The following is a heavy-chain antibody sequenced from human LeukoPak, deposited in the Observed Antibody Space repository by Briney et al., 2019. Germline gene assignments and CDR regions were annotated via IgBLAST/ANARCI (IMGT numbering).Heavy chain of an antibody. CDR1: GFTVSSNY. J-gene: IGHJ4*02. CDR2: IYSSGNT. CDR3: ARDSFKDSSGRTGDY. D-gene: IGHD6-19*01. Sequence: GGSLRLSCAASGFTVSSNYMSWVRQAPGKGLEWVSVIYSSGNTYYTDSVKGRFTISRDNSKNTLYLQMNSLRAEDTAVYYCARDSFKDSSGRTGDYWGQGTLVTVSS. V-gene: IGHV3-53*01.